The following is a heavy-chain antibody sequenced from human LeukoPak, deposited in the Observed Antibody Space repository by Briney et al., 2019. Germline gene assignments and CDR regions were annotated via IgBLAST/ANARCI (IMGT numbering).Heavy chain of an antibody. D-gene: IGHD4-17*01. CDR2: INYSGST. CDR1: GGSISSSGSC. J-gene: IGHJ5*02. Sequence: PSETLSLTCIVSGGSISSSGSCWGWVRQSPEKGLEWIGNINYSGSTHYNPSLSSRVTISVDRSKNQFSLQLTSVTAADTAVYYCARLPTGYPNWFDPWGQGTLVTVSS. V-gene: IGHV4-39*01. CDR3: ARLPTGYPNWFDP.